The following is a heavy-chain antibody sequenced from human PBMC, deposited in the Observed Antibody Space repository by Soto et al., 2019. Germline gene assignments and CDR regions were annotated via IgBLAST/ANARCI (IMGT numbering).Heavy chain of an antibody. CDR1: GGSISSYY. CDR3: ASVYYDFWGGYLPAAFDY. V-gene: IGHV4-59*01. Sequence: QVQLQESGPGLVKPSETLSLTCTVSGGSISSYYWSWIRQPPGKGLEWNGYIYYSGSTNYNPSLTSRVTISVDTSKNQFSLKLSSVTAADTAVYYCASVYYDFWGGYLPAAFDYWGQGTLVTVSS. D-gene: IGHD3-3*01. CDR2: IYYSGST. J-gene: IGHJ4*02.